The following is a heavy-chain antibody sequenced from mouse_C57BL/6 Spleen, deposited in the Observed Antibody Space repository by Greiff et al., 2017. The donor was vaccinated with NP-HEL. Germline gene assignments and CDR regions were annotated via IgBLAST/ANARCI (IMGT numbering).Heavy chain of an antibody. CDR3: ARGVVLNDY. CDR1: GYSITSGYV. CDR2: ISYSGST. Sequence: VQLKQSGPGMVKPSQSLSLTCTVTGYSITSGYVWHWIRHFPGNNLEWMGYISYSGSTNYNPSFKSRITITHDTSKNHFFLKLNSVTTENTATYYCARGVVLNDYWGQGTTLTVSS. J-gene: IGHJ2*01. V-gene: IGHV3-1*01. D-gene: IGHD1-1*02.